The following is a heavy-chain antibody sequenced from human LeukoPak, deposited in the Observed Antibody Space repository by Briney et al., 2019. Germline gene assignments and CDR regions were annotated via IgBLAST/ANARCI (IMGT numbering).Heavy chain of an antibody. CDR1: GFTFSSYA. V-gene: IGHV3-30*04. CDR3: AMPHDTEYYFDY. J-gene: IGHJ4*02. Sequence: GGSLRLSCAASGFTFSSYAMHWVRQAPGKGLEWVAVISYDGSNKYYADSVKGRFTIPRDNSKNTLYLQMNSLRAEDTAVYYCAMPHDTEYYFDYWGQGTLVTVSS. CDR2: ISYDGSNK.